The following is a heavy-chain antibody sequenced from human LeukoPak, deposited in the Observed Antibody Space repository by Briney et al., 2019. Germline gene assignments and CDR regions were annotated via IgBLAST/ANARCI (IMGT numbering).Heavy chain of an antibody. CDR3: TSGDIVVVPAAKGVNWFDP. CDR2: VSGSGGTT. D-gene: IGHD2-2*01. Sequence: GGSLRLSCAASGFTFSSYAMSWVRQAPGKGLEWVSGVSGSGGTTYYADSVKGRFTISRDNSKNTLYLQMNSLRAEDTAVYYCTSGDIVVVPAAKGVNWFDPWGQGTLVTVSS. J-gene: IGHJ5*02. CDR1: GFTFSSYA. V-gene: IGHV3-23*01.